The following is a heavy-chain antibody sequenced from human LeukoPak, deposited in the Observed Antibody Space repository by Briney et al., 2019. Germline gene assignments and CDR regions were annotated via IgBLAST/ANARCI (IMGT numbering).Heavy chain of an antibody. Sequence: GGSLRLSCAASGFTFSSYWMHWVRQAPGKGPEYVSVISSYGDKTYYADSVKGRFTISRDNSKNTVSLQMSSLRAEDTAVYYCVKDLYKGDTSSWYYFDYWGQGTLVTVSS. J-gene: IGHJ4*02. CDR1: GFTFSSYW. V-gene: IGHV3-64D*06. D-gene: IGHD6-13*01. CDR2: ISSYGDKT. CDR3: VKDLYKGDTSSWYYFDY.